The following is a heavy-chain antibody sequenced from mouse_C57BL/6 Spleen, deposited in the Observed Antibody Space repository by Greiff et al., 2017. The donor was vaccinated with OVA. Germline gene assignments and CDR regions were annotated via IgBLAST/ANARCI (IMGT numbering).Heavy chain of an antibody. J-gene: IGHJ2*01. D-gene: IGHD2-4*01. CDR1: GYTFTSYW. CDR3: AREGLRGRYYFDY. CDR2: IDPSDSYT. Sequence: QVQLKQPGAELVRPGTSVKLSCKASGYTFTSYWMHWVKQRPGQGLEWIGVIDPSDSYTNYNQKFKGKATLTVDTSSSTAYMQLSSLTSEDSAVYYCAREGLRGRYYFDYWGQGTTLTVSS. V-gene: IGHV1-59*01.